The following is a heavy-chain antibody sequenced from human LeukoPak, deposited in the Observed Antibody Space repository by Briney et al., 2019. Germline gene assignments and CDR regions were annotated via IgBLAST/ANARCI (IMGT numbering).Heavy chain of an antibody. V-gene: IGHV4-59*13. CDR1: GGSISSYY. J-gene: IGHJ6*03. CDR3: ARGSGSYYYLQGDYYYYMDV. CDR2: IYYSGST. D-gene: IGHD1-26*01. Sequence: PSETLSLTCTVSGGSISSYYWSWIRQPPGKGLEWIGYIYYSGSTNYNPSLKSRVTISVDTSKNQFSLKLSSVTAADTAVYYCARGSGSYYYLQGDYYYYMDVWGKGTTVTVSS.